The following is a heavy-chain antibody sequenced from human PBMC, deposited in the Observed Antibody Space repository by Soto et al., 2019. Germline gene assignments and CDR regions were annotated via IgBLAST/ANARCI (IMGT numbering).Heavy chain of an antibody. CDR2: LYSGNST. CDR3: ASGRSISWYAAIDY. D-gene: IGHD6-13*01. J-gene: IGHJ4*01. CDR1: GFTVSDTY. Sequence: EVQLVETGGNLIQPGGSLRLSCAASGFTVSDTYMAWVRQAPGKGLEWVSTLYSGNSTYYADSVKGRFFLSRDSTKNTLYLQMNSLRAEATAVYYCASGRSISWYAAIDYWGHGTLVTVSS. V-gene: IGHV3-53*02.